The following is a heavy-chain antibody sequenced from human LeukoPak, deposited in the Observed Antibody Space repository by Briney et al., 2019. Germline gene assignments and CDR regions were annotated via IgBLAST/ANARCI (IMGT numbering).Heavy chain of an antibody. CDR1: GFTFSSYG. V-gene: IGHV3-23*01. CDR2: ISGSGGST. J-gene: IGHJ4*02. Sequence: GGALRLSCAASGFTFSSYGMSWVRQAPGKGLEWVSGISGSGGSTYYADSVKGRFTISRDNSKNTLYLQMNSLRAEDTAVYYCASGGDYGYFDYWGQGTLVTVSS. CDR3: ASGGDYGYFDY. D-gene: IGHD2-21*02.